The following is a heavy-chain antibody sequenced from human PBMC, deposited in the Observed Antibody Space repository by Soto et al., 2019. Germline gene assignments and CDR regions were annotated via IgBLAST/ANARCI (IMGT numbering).Heavy chain of an antibody. CDR1: GFTFSSYS. Sequence: GGSLRLSCAASGFTFSSYSMNWVRQAPGKGLEWVSSISSSSSYIYYADSVKGRFTISRDNAKNSLYLQMNSLRAEDTAVYYCARDPHVGRVIYYYYGMDVWGQGTTVTVSS. D-gene: IGHD3-16*01. CDR3: ARDPHVGRVIYYYYGMDV. J-gene: IGHJ6*02. V-gene: IGHV3-21*01. CDR2: ISSSSSYI.